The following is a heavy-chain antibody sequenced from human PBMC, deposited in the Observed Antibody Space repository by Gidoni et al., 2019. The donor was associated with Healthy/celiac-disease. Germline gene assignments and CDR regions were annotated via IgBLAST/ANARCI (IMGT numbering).Heavy chain of an antibody. CDR3: ARGHRRPYNWNYVQGPNLTGANWFDP. Sequence: QVQLQQWGAGLLKPSETLSLTCAVYGGSFSGYYWSWIRQPPGKGLEWIGEINHSGSTNYNQSLKSRVTISVDTSKNQFSLKLSSVTAADTAVYYCARGHRRPYNWNYVQGPNLTGANWFDPWGQGTLVTVSS. V-gene: IGHV4-34*01. D-gene: IGHD1-1*01. CDR1: GGSFSGYY. J-gene: IGHJ5*02. CDR2: INHSGST.